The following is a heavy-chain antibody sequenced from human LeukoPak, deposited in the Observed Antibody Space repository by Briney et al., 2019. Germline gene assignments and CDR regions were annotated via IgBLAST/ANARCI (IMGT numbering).Heavy chain of an antibody. CDR3: ARPDYYYYYGVDV. CDR2: ISSSGSTI. J-gene: IGHJ6*02. CDR1: GFIFSASY. V-gene: IGHV3-11*01. Sequence: GGSLRLSCAASGFIFSASYMSWIRQAPGKGLEWVSYISSSGSTINYADSVKGRFTISRDNAKNSLCLQMNSLRAEDTAVYYCARPDYYYYYGVDVWGQGTTVTVSS.